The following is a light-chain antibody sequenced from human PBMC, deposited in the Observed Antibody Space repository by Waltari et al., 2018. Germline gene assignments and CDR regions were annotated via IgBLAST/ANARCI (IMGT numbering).Light chain of an antibody. V-gene: IGLV1-47*01. CDR2: RNN. CDR1: SSNIGPYY. J-gene: IGLJ3*02. Sequence: QSVLTQSPSASGTPGQRVTISCSGSSSNIGPYYVYWYQQLPGTAPKLLIYRNNQWPSGVPGRFSGSKSGTSASLAISGLRSEDEADYYCATWDDSLTAWVFGGGTKLTVL. CDR3: ATWDDSLTAWV.